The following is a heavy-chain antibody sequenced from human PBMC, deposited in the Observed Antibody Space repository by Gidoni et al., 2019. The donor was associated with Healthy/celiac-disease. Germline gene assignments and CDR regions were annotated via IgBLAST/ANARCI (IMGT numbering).Heavy chain of an antibody. D-gene: IGHD2-8*02. J-gene: IGHJ4*02. CDR3: ARHQHVNTGGIDTNFDY. V-gene: IGHV4-39*01. CDR1: GGSISSSSYY. Sequence: QLQLQESGPGLVKPSETLSLTCTVSGGSISSSSYYWGWIRQPSGKGLEWIGSIYYSGSTYYNPSLKSRVTISVDTSKNQFSLKLSSVTAADTAVYYCARHQHVNTGGIDTNFDYWGQGTLVTVSS. CDR2: IYYSGST.